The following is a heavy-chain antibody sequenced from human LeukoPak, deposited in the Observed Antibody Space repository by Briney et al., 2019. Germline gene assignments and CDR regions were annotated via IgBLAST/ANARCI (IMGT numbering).Heavy chain of an antibody. CDR2: ITGSHGPT. Sequence: PVGSLRLSCAASGFTFSNFAMTWVRQAPGKGLEWVSSITGSHGPTYNTDSVKGRFTISRDNSQNTLYLQMNSLRAEDTAVYYCTKDPNGDYVGAFDPWGQGTLVTVSS. CDR1: GFTFSNFA. J-gene: IGHJ5*02. V-gene: IGHV3-23*01. CDR3: TKDPNGDYVGAFDP. D-gene: IGHD4-17*01.